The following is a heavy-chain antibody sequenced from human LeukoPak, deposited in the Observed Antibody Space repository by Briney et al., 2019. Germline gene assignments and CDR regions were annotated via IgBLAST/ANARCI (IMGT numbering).Heavy chain of an antibody. Sequence: PGGSLRLSCAASGFIFGNYWMSWVRQAPGKGLEWVANIKQDGGEKYVDSVKGRFTMSRDNAKNSLYLQMNSLRAEDTAVYYCARGRGYSYGVIAAFDIWGQGTMVTASS. J-gene: IGHJ3*02. V-gene: IGHV3-7*03. CDR3: ARGRGYSYGVIAAFDI. CDR2: IKQDGGEK. CDR1: GFIFGNYW. D-gene: IGHD5-18*01.